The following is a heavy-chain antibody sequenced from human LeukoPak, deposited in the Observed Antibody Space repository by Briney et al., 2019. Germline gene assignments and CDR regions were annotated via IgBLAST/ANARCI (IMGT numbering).Heavy chain of an antibody. Sequence: GGSLRLSCAASGFTFSSYAMSWVRQAPGKGLEWFSAISGSGGSTYYADSVKGRFTISRDNSKNTLYLQMNSLRAEDTAVYYCAKSRSRYCSSSYYYYGMDVWGQGTTVTVSS. CDR1: GFTFSSYA. V-gene: IGHV3-23*01. D-gene: IGHD2-2*01. CDR2: ISGSGGST. J-gene: IGHJ6*02. CDR3: AKSRSRYCSSSYYYYGMDV.